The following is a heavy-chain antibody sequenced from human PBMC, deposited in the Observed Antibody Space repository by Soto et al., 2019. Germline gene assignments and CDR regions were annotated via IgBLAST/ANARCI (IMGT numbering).Heavy chain of an antibody. CDR2: IWYDGSNK. J-gene: IGHJ3*02. D-gene: IGHD1-26*01. Sequence: QVQLVESGGGVVQPGRSLRLSCAASGFTFSRHAMHWVRQAPGKGLEWVAVIWYDGSNKYYADSVKGRVTISRDNSKNTLYLQMNSLRVEDTAVYYCARDGEWGRGGPIVGYALDIWGQGTMVTVSS. V-gene: IGHV3-33*01. CDR3: ARDGEWGRGGPIVGYALDI. CDR1: GFTFSRHA.